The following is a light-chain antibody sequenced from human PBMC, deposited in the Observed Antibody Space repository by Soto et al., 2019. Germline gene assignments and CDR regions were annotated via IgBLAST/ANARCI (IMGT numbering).Light chain of an antibody. Sequence: EVVMTQSPATLSVSPGERATLSCRASQSISRNLAWYQQKPGQAPRLLIYGASTRATGVPARFSGSGSGTEFALAISSLQSEDFAVYYCQQYENWPSITFGQGTRLEIK. CDR2: GAS. CDR1: QSISRN. CDR3: QQYENWPSIT. J-gene: IGKJ5*01. V-gene: IGKV3-15*01.